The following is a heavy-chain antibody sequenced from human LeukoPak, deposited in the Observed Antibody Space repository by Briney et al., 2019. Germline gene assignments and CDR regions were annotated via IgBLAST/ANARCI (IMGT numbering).Heavy chain of an antibody. V-gene: IGHV3-33*01. Sequence: PGGSLRLSCAASGFTFSTYVMHWVRQAPGKGLEWVALIRYDGSNKYYADSVQGRITISRDSSKNTLYLQMNSLRAEDTAVYYCARAGAPYCGSDCYFFSHWGQGTLVTVSS. J-gene: IGHJ4*02. D-gene: IGHD2-21*02. CDR1: GFTFSTYV. CDR2: IRYDGSNK. CDR3: ARAGAPYCGSDCYFFSH.